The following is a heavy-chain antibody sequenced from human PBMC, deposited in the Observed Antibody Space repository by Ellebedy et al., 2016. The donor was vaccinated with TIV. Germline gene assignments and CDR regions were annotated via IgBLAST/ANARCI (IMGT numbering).Heavy chain of an antibody. CDR3: AKDEGFFVGASDY. J-gene: IGHJ4*02. V-gene: IGHV3-23*01. CDR2: ITDVGGAA. D-gene: IGHD1-26*01. Sequence: GESLKISXAASGFTFSSYAMTWIRQAPGKGLEWVSTITDVGGAAYYGDSVKGRFTISRDNSKNTPYLQMNSLRAEDTATYYCAKDEGFFVGASDYWGQGTLVTVSS. CDR1: GFTFSSYA.